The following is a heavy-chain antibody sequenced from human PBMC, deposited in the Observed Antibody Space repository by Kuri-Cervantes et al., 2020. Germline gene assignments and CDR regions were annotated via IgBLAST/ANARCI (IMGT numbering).Heavy chain of an antibody. CDR1: GFTFSSYS. Sequence: GESLKISCAASGFTFSSYSMNWVRQAPGKGLGWVSYISSSSSTIYYADSVKGRFTISRDNAKNSLYLQMNSLRDEDTAVYYCARDYCGAYWGNYYSAYYYYGMDVWGQGTTVTVSS. CDR2: ISSSSSTI. CDR3: ARDYCGAYWGNYYSAYYYYGMDV. V-gene: IGHV3-48*02. J-gene: IGHJ6*02. D-gene: IGHD1-26*01.